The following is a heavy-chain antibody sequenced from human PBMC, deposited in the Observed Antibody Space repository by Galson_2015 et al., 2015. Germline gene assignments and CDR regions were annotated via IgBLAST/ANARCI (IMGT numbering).Heavy chain of an antibody. CDR3: ARELVPKDYFDY. Sequence: SLRLSCAASGFTFSNYWMSWVRQAPGKGLEWVANIKQDGSVKLYVDSVRGRFTISRDNPRNSLYLQMNSLRADDTAVYYCARELVPKDYFDYWGQGTLVTVSS. J-gene: IGHJ4*02. CDR1: GFTFSNYW. CDR2: IKQDGSVK. V-gene: IGHV3-7*03. D-gene: IGHD6-13*01.